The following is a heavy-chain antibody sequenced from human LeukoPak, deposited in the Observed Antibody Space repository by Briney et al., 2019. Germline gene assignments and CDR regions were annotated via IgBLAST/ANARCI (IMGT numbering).Heavy chain of an antibody. J-gene: IGHJ4*02. CDR2: ISYDGSNK. CDR1: GFTYSSYA. D-gene: IGHD4-23*01. Sequence: GSLRLSCAASGFTYSSYAMHWVRQAPGKGLEWVAVISYDGSNKYYADSVKGRFTISRDNSKNTLYLQMNSLRAEDTAVYYCARDRNMTTVDYYFDYWGQGTLVTVSS. V-gene: IGHV3-30-3*01. CDR3: ARDRNMTTVDYYFDY.